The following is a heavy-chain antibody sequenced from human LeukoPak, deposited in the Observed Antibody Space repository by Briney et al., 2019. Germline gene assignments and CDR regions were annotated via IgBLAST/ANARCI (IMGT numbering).Heavy chain of an antibody. D-gene: IGHD2-15*01. V-gene: IGHV3-48*03. J-gene: IGHJ6*04. CDR2: ISHSVSTI. CDR1: GFTFSSYE. CDR3: ARENWDIVAIPMDV. Sequence: GGSLRLSCAASGFTFSSYEMNWVRQAPGKGLEWVSYISHSVSTIYYADSVRGRFTISRDNAKNSLYLQMNSLRAEDTAVYYCARENWDIVAIPMDVWGKGTTVTVSS.